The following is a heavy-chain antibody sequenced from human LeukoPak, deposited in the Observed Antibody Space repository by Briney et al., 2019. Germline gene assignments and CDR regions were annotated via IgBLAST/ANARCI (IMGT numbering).Heavy chain of an antibody. CDR2: IYPDDSDI. Sequence: GESLKISCQGSGYSFTSRWIAWVRQMPGKGLEWMGIIYPDDSDIRYNPSFQGQVTMSADKSVNVAYLQWSSLEASDTAMYYCATFSNYGDFFDFWGQGTLVTVSS. V-gene: IGHV5-51*01. CDR1: GYSFTSRW. J-gene: IGHJ4*02. D-gene: IGHD4-17*01. CDR3: ATFSNYGDFFDF.